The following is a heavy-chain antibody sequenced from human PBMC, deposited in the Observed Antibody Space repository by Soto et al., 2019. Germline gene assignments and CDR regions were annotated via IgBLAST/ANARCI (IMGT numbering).Heavy chain of an antibody. CDR2: IYHSGST. Sequence: PSETLSLTCAVSGYSISSGYYWGWIRQPPGKGLEWIGSIYHSGSTYYNPSLKSRVTISVDTSKNQFSLKLSSVTAADTAVYYCARDRGSGSCYFYYYYYGMDVWGQGTTVTVSS. D-gene: IGHD3-10*01. CDR1: GYSISSGYY. CDR3: ARDRGSGSCYFYYYYYGMDV. J-gene: IGHJ6*02. V-gene: IGHV4-38-2*02.